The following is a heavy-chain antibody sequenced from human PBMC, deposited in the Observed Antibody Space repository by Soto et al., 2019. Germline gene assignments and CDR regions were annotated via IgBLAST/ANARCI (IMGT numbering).Heavy chain of an antibody. CDR2: INHSGST. J-gene: IGHJ2*01. Sequence: QVQLQQWGAGLLKPSETLSITCAVYGGSFSGYYWSWIRQPPGKGLEWIGEINHSGSTNYNPSLKSRVTQSVDTSKNQFSLKLSSVTAADTAVYYCARGGYFWYFDLWGRGTLVTVSS. CDR1: GGSFSGYY. CDR3: ARGGYFWYFDL. D-gene: IGHD2-21*01. V-gene: IGHV4-34*01.